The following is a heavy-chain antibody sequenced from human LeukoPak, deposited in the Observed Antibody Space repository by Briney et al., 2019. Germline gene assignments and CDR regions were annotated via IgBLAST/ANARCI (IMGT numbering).Heavy chain of an antibody. V-gene: IGHV3-49*03. D-gene: IGHD1-1*01. Sequence: GGSLRLPCTVSGFTFDVFAMTWLRRATGKGREGVGFIRRKAYGGTPEYAASVKVRFTISIDDSTNTAFLQMNSLTIEDTGICYCSRDSHGDNVFDYWGQGTLVTVSS. CDR3: SRDSHGDNVFDY. CDR1: GFTFDVFA. CDR2: IRRKAYGGTP. J-gene: IGHJ4*02.